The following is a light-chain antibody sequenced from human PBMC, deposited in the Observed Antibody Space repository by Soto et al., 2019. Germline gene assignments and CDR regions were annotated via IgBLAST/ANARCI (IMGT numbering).Light chain of an antibody. CDR1: SSNIGSNT. CDR3: AAWDDSLNGYV. V-gene: IGLV1-44*01. CDR2: SNN. J-gene: IGLJ1*01. Sequence: QSVLTQPPSASGTPGQRVTISCSGSSSNIGSNTVNWYQQLPGTAPKLLLYSNNQRPSGVPARFSGSKSDTSASLAISWLQSEHEADYYCAAWDDSLNGYVFGTGTKVTVL.